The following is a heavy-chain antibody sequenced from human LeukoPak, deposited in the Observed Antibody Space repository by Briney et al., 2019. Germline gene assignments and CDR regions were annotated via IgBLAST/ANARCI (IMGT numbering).Heavy chain of an antibody. Sequence: SVKVSCKASGGTCTSYAISWVRQAPGQGLEWMGGIIPIFGTANYAQKFQGRVTITADKSTSTAYMELSSLRSEDTAVYYCARGPEGYYYYYYMDVWGKGTTVTVSS. CDR3: ARGPEGYYYYYYMDV. V-gene: IGHV1-69*06. CDR1: GGTCTSYA. CDR2: IIPIFGTA. J-gene: IGHJ6*03.